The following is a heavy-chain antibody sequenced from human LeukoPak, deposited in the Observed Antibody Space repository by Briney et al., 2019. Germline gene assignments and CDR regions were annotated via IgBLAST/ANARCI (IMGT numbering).Heavy chain of an antibody. Sequence: PGGSLRLSCAASGFTFSDYYMSWLRQAPGKGLEWVSYISSSGSTIYYADSVKGRFTISRDNAKNSLHLQMNSLRAEDTAVYYCARGLRSLLYYYGMDVWGQGTTVTVSS. J-gene: IGHJ6*02. CDR1: GFTFSDYY. CDR2: ISSSGSTI. CDR3: ARGLRSLLYYYGMDV. D-gene: IGHD2-21*01. V-gene: IGHV3-11*01.